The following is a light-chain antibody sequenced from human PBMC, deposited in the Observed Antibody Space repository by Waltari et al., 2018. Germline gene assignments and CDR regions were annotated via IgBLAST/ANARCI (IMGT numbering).Light chain of an antibody. V-gene: IGLV2-11*01. Sequence: QSALTQPRSVSGSPGQSVIISCTGTSSDVGAYNYVSWYQQHPGKAPKLMIYDVSKRPSGVPYRFSGSKSGNTASLTISGLQAEDEADYYCCSYAGSYTWVFGGGTKLTVL. CDR3: CSYAGSYTWV. J-gene: IGLJ3*02. CDR1: SSDVGAYNY. CDR2: DVS.